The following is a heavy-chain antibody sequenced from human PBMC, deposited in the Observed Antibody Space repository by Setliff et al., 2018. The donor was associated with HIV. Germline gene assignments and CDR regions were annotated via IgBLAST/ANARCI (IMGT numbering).Heavy chain of an antibody. CDR1: GGTFSNYA. D-gene: IGHD3-10*01. V-gene: IGHV1-69*05. CDR3: ARLVWFGEGGGV. Sequence: SVKVSCKASGGTFSNYAFSWVRQAPGQGLEWMGGIIPIFGTANYAQKFQGRVTITTDESTSTAYMELSSLRSEDTAVYYCARLVWFGEGGGVWGQGTTVTVSS. CDR2: IIPIFGTA. J-gene: IGHJ6*02.